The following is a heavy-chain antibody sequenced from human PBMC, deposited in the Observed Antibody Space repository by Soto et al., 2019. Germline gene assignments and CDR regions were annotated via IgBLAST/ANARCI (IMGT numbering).Heavy chain of an antibody. J-gene: IGHJ5*02. D-gene: IGHD6-13*01. Sequence: GGSLRLSCAASGFTFSSYGMQWVRQAPGKGLEWGGDIWYDGSNKYYVDSVKGRFTISRDNAKNSLYLQMNSLRAEDTAVYYCARNLSSSWYNVAWGQGTLVTVSS. CDR1: GFTFSSYG. V-gene: IGHV3-33*03. CDR2: IWYDGSNK. CDR3: ARNLSSSWYNVA.